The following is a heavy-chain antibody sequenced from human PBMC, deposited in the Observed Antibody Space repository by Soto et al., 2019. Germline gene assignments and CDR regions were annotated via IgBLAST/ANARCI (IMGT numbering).Heavy chain of an antibody. D-gene: IGHD2-15*01. CDR1: GGTFSSYA. Sequence: SVKVSCKASGGTFSSYAISWVRQAPGQGLEWMGGIIPIFGTANYAQKFQGRVTITADESTSTAYMELSSLRSEDTAVYYCARGGLSEGYFDYWGQGTLVTVSS. CDR3: ARGGLSEGYFDY. V-gene: IGHV1-69*13. CDR2: IIPIFGTA. J-gene: IGHJ4*02.